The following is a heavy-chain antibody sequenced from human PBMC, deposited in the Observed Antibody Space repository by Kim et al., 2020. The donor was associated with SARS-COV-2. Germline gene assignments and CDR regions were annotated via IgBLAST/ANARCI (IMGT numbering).Heavy chain of an antibody. CDR3: AREAQVLRYFDSLSKGYFDY. D-gene: IGHD3-9*01. V-gene: IGHV4-39*07. CDR2: IYYSGST. Sequence: SETLSLTCSVSGGSISSSTYSWGWIRQPPGKGLEWIGSIYYSGSTYYNPSLKSRVTISVDTSKNQFSLKLSSVTAADTAVYYCAREAQVLRYFDSLSKGYFDYWGQGTLVTVSS. J-gene: IGHJ4*02. CDR1: GGSISSSTYS.